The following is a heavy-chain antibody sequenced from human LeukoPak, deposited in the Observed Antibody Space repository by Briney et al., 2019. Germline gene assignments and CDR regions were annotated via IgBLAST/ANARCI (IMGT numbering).Heavy chain of an antibody. CDR1: GYTFTGYD. V-gene: IGHV1-8*01. J-gene: IGHJ6*02. CDR3: ARGGSSWGKYYYGMDV. Sequence: ASVKVSCKASGYTFTGYDINWVRQASGQGLEWMGWMNPNSGNTGYAQKFQGRVTMTRNTYISTAYMELSSLRSEDTAVYYCARGGSSWGKYYYGMDVWGQGTTVTVSS. D-gene: IGHD6-13*01. CDR2: MNPNSGNT.